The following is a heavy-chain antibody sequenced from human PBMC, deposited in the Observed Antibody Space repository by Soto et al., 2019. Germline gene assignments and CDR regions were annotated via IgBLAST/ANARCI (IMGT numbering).Heavy chain of an antibody. J-gene: IGHJ4*02. D-gene: IGHD6-13*01. CDR1: GGSISSYY. CDR2: IYYGGST. Sequence: SETLSLTCTVSGGSISSYYWSWIRQPPGKGLEWIGYIYYGGSTNYNPSLKSRVTISVDTSKNQFSLKLSSVTAADTAVYYCARHGDWYSSSWYLDYWGQGTLVTVSS. CDR3: ARHGDWYSSSWYLDY. V-gene: IGHV4-59*08.